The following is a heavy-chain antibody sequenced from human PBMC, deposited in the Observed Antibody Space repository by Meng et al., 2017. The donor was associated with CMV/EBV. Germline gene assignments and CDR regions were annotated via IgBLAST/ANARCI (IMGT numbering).Heavy chain of an antibody. J-gene: IGHJ6*02. CDR1: GFTFSSYA. V-gene: IGHV3-30*02. D-gene: IGHD3-10*01. CDR2: IRYDGSNK. CDR3: AKILWFGESLGYYGMDV. Sequence: GGSLRLSCAASGFTFSSYAMHWVRQAPGKGLEWVAFIRYDGSNKYYADSVKGRFTISRDNSKNTLYLQMNSLRAEDTAVYYCAKILWFGESLGYYGMDVWGQGTTVTVSS.